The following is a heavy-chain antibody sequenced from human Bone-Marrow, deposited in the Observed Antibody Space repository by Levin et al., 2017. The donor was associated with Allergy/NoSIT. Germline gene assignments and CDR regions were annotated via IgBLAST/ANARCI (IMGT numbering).Heavy chain of an antibody. CDR2: IYPGDSDT. J-gene: IGHJ5*02. CDR3: ARYPREPTSGENWFDP. D-gene: IGHD1-26*01. Sequence: GESLKISCKGSGYSFTTHWIGWVRQMPGKGLEWMGIIYPGDSDTRYNPSFQGQVTISADKSISTAYLQWSSLKASDTAMYYCARYPREPTSGENWFDPWGQGTLVTVSS. CDR1: GYSFTTHW. V-gene: IGHV5-51*01.